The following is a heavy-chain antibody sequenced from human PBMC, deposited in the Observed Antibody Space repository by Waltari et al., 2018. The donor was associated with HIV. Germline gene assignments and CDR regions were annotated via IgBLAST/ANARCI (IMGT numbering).Heavy chain of an antibody. V-gene: IGHV3-7*01. Sequence: EVQLVESGGGLVQPGGSLRLSCAASGFTFSSYWMSWVRQAPGKGLEWVANIKQDGSEKYYVDSVKSRFTISRDNAKNSLYLQMNSLRAEDTAVYYCAGGGVLLWFGDLNWFDPWGQGTLVTVSS. CDR3: AGGGVLLWFGDLNWFDP. CDR2: IKQDGSEK. D-gene: IGHD3-10*01. J-gene: IGHJ5*02. CDR1: GFTFSSYW.